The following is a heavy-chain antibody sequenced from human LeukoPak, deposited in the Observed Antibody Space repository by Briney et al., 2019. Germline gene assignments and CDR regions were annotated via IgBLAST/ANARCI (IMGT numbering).Heavy chain of an antibody. Sequence: PSETLSLTCFVSGGSINSNNDYWAWIRQPPGKGLEWIGSIYYSGKTYYNPSLKSRVTISVDTSKNQFSLKLSSVTAADTAVYYCARCTVTDYFDYWGQGTLVTVSS. D-gene: IGHD4-17*01. V-gene: IGHV4-39*07. CDR2: IYYSGKT. J-gene: IGHJ4*02. CDR1: GGSINSNNDY. CDR3: ARCTVTDYFDY.